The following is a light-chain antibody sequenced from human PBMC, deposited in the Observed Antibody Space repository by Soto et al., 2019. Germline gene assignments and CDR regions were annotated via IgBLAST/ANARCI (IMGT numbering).Light chain of an antibody. J-gene: IGLJ1*01. CDR2: GNS. CDR3: QSSDSSLNV. CDR1: SSNIGAGYD. V-gene: IGLV1-40*01. Sequence: QSVLTQPPSVSGAPGQRVTTSCTGSSSNIGAGYDVHWYQQLPGTAPKLLIYGNSNRPSGVPDRFSGSKSGTSASLAITGLQAEDEADYYCQSSDSSLNVFGTGTKVTGL.